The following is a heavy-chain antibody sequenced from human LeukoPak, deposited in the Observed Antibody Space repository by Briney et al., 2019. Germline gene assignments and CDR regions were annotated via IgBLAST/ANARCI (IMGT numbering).Heavy chain of an antibody. V-gene: IGHV3-48*03. Sequence: PGGSLRLSCTPSGFTFGSYEMHWVRQAPGKRLEWVSYITSSGRTIYYANSVKGRFTISRDNAKNSLYLQMSSLRAEDTAVYYCVREGAYCSGASCYFDYWGQGTLVTVSS. CDR3: VREGAYCSGASCYFDY. CDR1: GFTFGSYE. D-gene: IGHD2-15*01. J-gene: IGHJ4*02. CDR2: ITSSGRTI.